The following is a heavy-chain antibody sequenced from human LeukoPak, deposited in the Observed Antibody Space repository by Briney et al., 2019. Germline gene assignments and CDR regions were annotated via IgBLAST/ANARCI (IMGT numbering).Heavy chain of an antibody. J-gene: IGHJ5*02. CDR2: FHPEDGET. V-gene: IGHV1-24*01. D-gene: IGHD2-2*01. CDR3: ATVIGQSSSPPSDWFDP. CDR1: GYTLTELS. Sequence: ASVKVSCKVSGYTLTELSMHWVRQAPGKGLEWMGGFHPEDGETIYAQKFQGRVTMTEDTSTDTAYMELSSLRSEDTAVYYCATVIGQSSSPPSDWFDPWGQGTLVTVSS.